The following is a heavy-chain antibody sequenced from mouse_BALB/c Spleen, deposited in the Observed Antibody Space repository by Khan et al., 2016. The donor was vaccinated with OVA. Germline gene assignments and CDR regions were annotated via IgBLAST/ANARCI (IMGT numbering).Heavy chain of an antibody. CDR3: ATSYYYGYYFDY. Sequence: EVELVESGGGLVQPGGSRKLSCAASGFTFSSYGMHWVRQAPEKGLEWVAYISGDSSTIYYTDTVKGRFTISRDHPKNTLSLQMTSLMSEDTAMYYCATSYYYGYYFDYWGPGTTLTVSS. CDR2: ISGDSSTI. D-gene: IGHD1-1*01. V-gene: IGHV5-17*02. CDR1: GFTFSSYG. J-gene: IGHJ2*01.